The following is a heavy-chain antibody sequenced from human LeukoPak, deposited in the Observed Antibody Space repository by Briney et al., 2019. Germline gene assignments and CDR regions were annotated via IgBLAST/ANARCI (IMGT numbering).Heavy chain of an antibody. Sequence: SETLSLTCTVSGGSISSYYWSWIRQPPGKGLEWIGYIYYSGSTNYNPSLKSRVTISVGTSKNQFSLKLSSVTAADTAVYYCATSSGWTGDAFDIWGQGTMVTVSS. CDR2: IYYSGST. V-gene: IGHV4-59*01. J-gene: IGHJ3*02. CDR1: GGSISSYY. CDR3: ATSSGWTGDAFDI. D-gene: IGHD6-19*01.